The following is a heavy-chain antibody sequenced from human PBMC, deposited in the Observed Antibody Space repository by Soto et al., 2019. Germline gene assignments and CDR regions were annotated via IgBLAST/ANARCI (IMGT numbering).Heavy chain of an antibody. CDR3: VKDESINWYSGHFRH. CDR1: GFTFDDHA. CDR2: INWNSGSI. J-gene: IGHJ1*01. D-gene: IGHD6-13*01. Sequence: SLRLSCAASGFTFDDHAMHWVRQVPGKGLEWVSGINWNSGSIGYGDSVKGRFAISRDNAKNSLHLQMNSLSAEDTAFYYCVKDESINWYSGHFRHWGQGTLVTVSS. V-gene: IGHV3-9*01.